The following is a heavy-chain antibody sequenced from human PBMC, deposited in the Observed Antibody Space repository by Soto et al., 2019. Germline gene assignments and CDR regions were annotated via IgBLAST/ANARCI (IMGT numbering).Heavy chain of an antibody. V-gene: IGHV1-69*13. Sequence: SVKVSCKASGGTFSSYAISWVRQAPGQGLEWMGGIIPIFGTANYAQKFQGRVTITADESTSTAYMELSSLRSEDTAVYYCAXAEQQLDLRYYYYGMDVWGQGTTVTVSS. D-gene: IGHD6-6*01. CDR2: IIPIFGTA. CDR3: AXAEQQLDLRYYYYGMDV. J-gene: IGHJ6*02. CDR1: GGTFSSYA.